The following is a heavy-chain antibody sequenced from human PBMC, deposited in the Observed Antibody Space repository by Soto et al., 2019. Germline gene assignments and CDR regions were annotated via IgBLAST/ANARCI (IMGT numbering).Heavy chain of an antibody. CDR1: GYTFTSYC. D-gene: IGHD1-26*01. V-gene: IGHV1-18*01. CDR2: ISAYNGST. J-gene: IGHJ4*02. CDR3: RIEEVGVGATTGDFDY. Sequence: ASVKVSCKASGYTFTSYCISWVRQAPGQGLEWMGWISAYNGSTNYAQKLQGSVTMTKDTSTSTAYMELRSLRADDTALYCGRIEEVGVGATTGDFDYWGQGTLVTVSS.